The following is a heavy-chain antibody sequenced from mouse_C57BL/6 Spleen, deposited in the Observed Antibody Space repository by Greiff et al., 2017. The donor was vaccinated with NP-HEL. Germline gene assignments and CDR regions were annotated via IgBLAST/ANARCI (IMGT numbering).Heavy chain of an antibody. V-gene: IGHV6-3*01. J-gene: IGHJ3*01. CDR3: TVRDWFAY. Sequence: EVKVEESGGGLVQPGGSMKLSCVASGFTFSNYWMNWVRQSPEKGLEWVAQIRLKSDNYATHYAESVKGRFTISRDDSKSSVYLQMNNLRAEDTGIYYCTVRDWFAYWGQGTLVTVSA. CDR1: GFTFSNYW. CDR2: IRLKSDNYAT.